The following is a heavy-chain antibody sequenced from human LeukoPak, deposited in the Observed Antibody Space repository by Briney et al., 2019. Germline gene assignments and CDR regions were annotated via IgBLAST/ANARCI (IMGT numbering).Heavy chain of an antibody. Sequence: GSVKVSCKASGYTFSSYAINWVGPDTGQGVEWMGCMNPKSGKTGYAQKCQGRVTMTRNSSISTAYMELSSLRSEDTAVYYGAKDADSGSWKSIDYWGQGTLVTVSS. J-gene: IGHJ4*02. CDR3: AKDADSGSWKSIDY. V-gene: IGHV1-8*01. D-gene: IGHD1-26*01. CDR1: GYTFSSYA. CDR2: MNPKSGKT.